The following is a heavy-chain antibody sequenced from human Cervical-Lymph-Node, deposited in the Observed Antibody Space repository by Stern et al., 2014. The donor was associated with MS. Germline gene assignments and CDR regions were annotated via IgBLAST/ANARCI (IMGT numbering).Heavy chain of an antibody. Sequence: VHLVESGGAVVQPGRSLRLSCAASGFTFSSYGMHWVRQAPGKGLEWVTVIAYDGNHKSNAVSVKGRFTISRDNSKNTLHLQMNSVTPDDTAIYYCARDYEDTSMLFDHWGQGTLVTVSS. D-gene: IGHD2-8*01. V-gene: IGHV3-30*03. J-gene: IGHJ4*02. CDR2: IAYDGNHK. CDR1: GFTFSSYG. CDR3: ARDYEDTSMLFDH.